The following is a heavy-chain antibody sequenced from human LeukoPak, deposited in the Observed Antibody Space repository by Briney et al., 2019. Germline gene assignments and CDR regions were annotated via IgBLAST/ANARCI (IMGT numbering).Heavy chain of an antibody. Sequence: ASVKVSCKASGYTFTGHYMHWVRQAPGQGLEWMGWINPKNAGTNYAQKFQGRVTMTRDTSTGTVYMELSSLRSEDTAVYYCARDKYYYGSGSPYYYNYYMDVWGKGTTVTISS. CDR3: ARDKYYYGSGSPYYYNYYMDV. CDR1: GYTFTGHY. D-gene: IGHD3-10*01. CDR2: INPKNAGT. V-gene: IGHV1-2*02. J-gene: IGHJ6*03.